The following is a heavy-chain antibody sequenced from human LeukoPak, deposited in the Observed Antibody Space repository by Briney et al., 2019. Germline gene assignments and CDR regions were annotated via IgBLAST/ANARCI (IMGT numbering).Heavy chain of an antibody. CDR3: ARSAVVATIRDSWFDP. Sequence: SETLSLTCTVSGGSISSFYWSWIRQPPGKGLEWIGSIYYSGSTYYNPSLKSRVTISVDTSKNQFSLKLSSVTAADTAVYYCARSAVVATIRDSWFDPWGQGTLVTVSS. CDR2: IYYSGST. D-gene: IGHD5-12*01. J-gene: IGHJ5*02. V-gene: IGHV4-39*07. CDR1: GGSISSFY.